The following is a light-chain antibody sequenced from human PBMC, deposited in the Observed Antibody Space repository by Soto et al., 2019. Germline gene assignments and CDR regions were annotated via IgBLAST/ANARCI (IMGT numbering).Light chain of an antibody. V-gene: IGKV1-27*01. Sequence: DMQMTQSPSSLSASIGDRVTITCRASQDINNNLAWYQQKPGKVPKVLIYAASTLQSGVPSRFSGSGSGTDFTLTISSLQPEDVATYYCQKYNSACGTFGPGTKVDI. CDR1: QDINNN. J-gene: IGKJ3*01. CDR3: QKYNSACGT. CDR2: AAS.